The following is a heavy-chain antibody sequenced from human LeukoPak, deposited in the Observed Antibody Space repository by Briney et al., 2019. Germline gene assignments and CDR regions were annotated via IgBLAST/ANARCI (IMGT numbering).Heavy chain of an antibody. CDR3: ARGHGSGYTNWFDP. Sequence: GASVKVSCKASGYTFTSYDINWVRQATGQGLEWMGIINPVGDSAGYAQKFQGRVTMTRDMSTSTVYMELSSLRSEDTAMYYCARGHGSGYTNWFDPWGQGTLVTVSS. CDR2: INPVGDSA. CDR1: GYTFTSYD. V-gene: IGHV1-46*01. D-gene: IGHD3-10*01. J-gene: IGHJ5*02.